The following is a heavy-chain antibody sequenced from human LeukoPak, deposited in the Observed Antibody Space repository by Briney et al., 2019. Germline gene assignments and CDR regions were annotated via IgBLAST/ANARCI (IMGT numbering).Heavy chain of an antibody. CDR3: ATLGDYGSGGYNWFDP. CDR2: INHSGST. V-gene: IGHV4-34*01. CDR1: GGSFSGYC. J-gene: IGHJ5*02. D-gene: IGHD3-10*01. Sequence: SETLSLTCAVYGGSFSGYCWSWIRQPPGKGLEWIGEINHSGSTNYNPSLKGRVTISVDTSKNQFSLKLSSVTAADTAVYYCATLGDYGSGGYNWFDPWGQGTLVTVSS.